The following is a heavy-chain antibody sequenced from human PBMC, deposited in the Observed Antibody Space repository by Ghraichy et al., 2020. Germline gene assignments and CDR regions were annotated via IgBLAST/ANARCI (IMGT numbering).Heavy chain of an antibody. D-gene: IGHD4-17*01. V-gene: IGHV3-53*01. J-gene: IGHJ4*02. Sequence: GGSLRLSCAASGFTVSSNYMSWVRQAPGKGLEWVSVIYSGGSTYYADSVKGRFTISRDNSKNTLYLQMNSLRAEDTAVYYCAREVHGDYLGYWGQGTLVTVSS. CDR2: IYSGGST. CDR1: GFTVSSNY. CDR3: AREVHGDYLGY.